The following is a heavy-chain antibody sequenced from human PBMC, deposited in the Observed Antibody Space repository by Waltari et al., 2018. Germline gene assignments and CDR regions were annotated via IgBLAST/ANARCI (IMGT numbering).Heavy chain of an antibody. D-gene: IGHD4-17*01. J-gene: IGHJ3*02. CDR3: ARVAPTVTTGDAFDI. V-gene: IGHV4-59*01. Sequence: QVQLQESGPGLVKPSETLSLTCTVSGGSISSYYWSWIRQPPGKGLEWIGYIYYSGSTNYNPSLTSRVTMSVDTSMNQFSLKLSSVTAADTAVYYCARVAPTVTTGDAFDIWGQGTMVTVSS. CDR2: IYYSGST. CDR1: GGSISSYY.